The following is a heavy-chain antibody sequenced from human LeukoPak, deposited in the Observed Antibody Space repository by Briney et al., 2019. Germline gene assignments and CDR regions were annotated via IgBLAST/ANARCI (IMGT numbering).Heavy chain of an antibody. V-gene: IGHV4-39*07. J-gene: IGHJ5*02. CDR2: IYYSGST. D-gene: IGHD3-9*01. CDR1: GGSISSSSYC. Sequence: SETLSLTCTVSGGSISSSSYCWGWIRQPPGKGLEWIGSIYYSGSTYYNPSLKSRVTISVDTSKNQFSLKLSSVTAADTAVYYCARGSLQLRYFDWPRVSWFDPWGQGTLVTVSS. CDR3: ARGSLQLRYFDWPRVSWFDP.